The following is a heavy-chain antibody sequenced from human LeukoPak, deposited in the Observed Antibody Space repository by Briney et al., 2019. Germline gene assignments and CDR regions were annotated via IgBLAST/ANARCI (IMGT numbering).Heavy chain of an antibody. J-gene: IGHJ6*03. Sequence: SETLSLTCAVYGGSFSGYYWSWIRQPPGKGLEWIGEINHSGSTNYNPSLKSRVTISVDTSKNQFSLKLSSVTAADTAVYYCARHVSDSSGWYMVGSYYYYMDVWGKGTTVTISS. D-gene: IGHD6-19*01. CDR1: GGSFSGYY. CDR3: ARHVSDSSGWYMVGSYYYYMDV. CDR2: INHSGST. V-gene: IGHV4-34*01.